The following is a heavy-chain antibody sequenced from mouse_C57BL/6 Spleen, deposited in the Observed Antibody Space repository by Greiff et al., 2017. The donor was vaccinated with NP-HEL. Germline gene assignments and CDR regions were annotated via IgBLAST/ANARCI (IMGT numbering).Heavy chain of an antibody. CDR1: GYTFTSYW. V-gene: IGHV1-69*01. CDR2: IDPSDSYT. D-gene: IGHD3-3*01. CDR3: ARGGTYDYFDY. Sequence: VQLQQSGAELVMPGASVKLSCKASGYTFTSYWMHWVKQRPGQGLEWIGEIDPSDSYTNYNQKFKGKSTLTVDKSSSTAYMQLSSLTSEDSAVYYCARGGTYDYFDYWGQSTTLTVSS. J-gene: IGHJ2*01.